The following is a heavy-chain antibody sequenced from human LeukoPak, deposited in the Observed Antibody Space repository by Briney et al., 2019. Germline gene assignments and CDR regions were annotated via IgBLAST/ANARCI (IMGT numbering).Heavy chain of an antibody. D-gene: IGHD3-10*01. CDR2: ISSSGGTI. J-gene: IGHJ4*02. Sequence: GGSLRLSCAASGFTFSSYEMNWVRQAPGKGLEWVSYISSSGGTIYYADSVKGRFTISRDNAKNSLYLQMNSLRAEDTAVYYCASDYYGSGSYYGDFDYWGQGTLVTVSS. CDR3: ASDYYGSGSYYGDFDY. CDR1: GFTFSSYE. V-gene: IGHV3-48*03.